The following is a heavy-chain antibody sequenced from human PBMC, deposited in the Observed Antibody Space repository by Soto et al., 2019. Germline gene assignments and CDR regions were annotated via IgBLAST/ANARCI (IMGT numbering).Heavy chain of an antibody. V-gene: IGHV3-11*05. CDR2: ISSSSSYT. CDR1: GFTFSDYY. CDR3: ARDHHRYSGYDYVDY. Sequence: QVPLVESGGGLVKPGGSLRLSCAASGFTFSDYYMSWIRQAPGKGLEWVSYISSSSSYTNYADSVKGRFTISRDNAKNSLSLQMNSLRAEDTAVYYCARDHHRYSGYDYVDYWGQGTLVTVSS. J-gene: IGHJ4*02. D-gene: IGHD5-12*01.